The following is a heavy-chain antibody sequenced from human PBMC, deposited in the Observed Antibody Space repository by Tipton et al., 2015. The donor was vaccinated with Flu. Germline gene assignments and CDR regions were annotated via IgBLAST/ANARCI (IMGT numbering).Heavy chain of an antibody. J-gene: IGHJ4*02. V-gene: IGHV3-7*03. CDR2: ISQDGSEK. D-gene: IGHD2-21*01. CDR1: GFTFSNYW. Sequence: SLRLSCAASGFTFSNYWMSWIRQAPRKGLEWVAHISQDGSEKYYVDSVKGRFTISRDNAKKSLYLQMNSLRAEDTAVYYCAAFCGGDCYISNFWGQGTLVTVSS. CDR3: AAFCGGDCYISNF.